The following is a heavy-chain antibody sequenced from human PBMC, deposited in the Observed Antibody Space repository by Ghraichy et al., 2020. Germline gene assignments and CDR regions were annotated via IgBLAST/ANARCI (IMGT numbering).Heavy chain of an antibody. CDR3: ARDLAYYDSSGYYVSPVRADAFDI. CDR1: GGSISSYY. D-gene: IGHD3-22*01. Sequence: SETLSLTCTVSGGSISSYYWSWIRQPAGKGLEWIGRIYTSGSTNYNPSLKSRVTMSVDTSKNQFSLKLSSVTAADTAVYYCARDLAYYDSSGYYVSPVRADAFDIWGQGTMVTVSS. CDR2: IYTSGST. V-gene: IGHV4-4*07. J-gene: IGHJ3*02.